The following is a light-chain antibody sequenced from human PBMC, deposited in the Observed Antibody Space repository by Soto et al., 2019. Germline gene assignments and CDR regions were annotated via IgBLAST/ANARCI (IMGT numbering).Light chain of an antibody. CDR1: SSNIGSSS. V-gene: IGLV1-44*01. CDR3: AAWDVSLSGLYV. Sequence: QSALTQPPSASGTPGQRVTISCSGSSSNIGSSSVNWYQQLPGTGPKLLIYNDNQRPSGVPDRFSGSRSGTSASLAISGLQSEDVADYYCAAWDVSLSGLYVFGTGTKVTVL. CDR2: NDN. J-gene: IGLJ1*01.